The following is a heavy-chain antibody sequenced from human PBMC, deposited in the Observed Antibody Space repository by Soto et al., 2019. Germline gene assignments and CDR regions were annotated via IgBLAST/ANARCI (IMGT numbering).Heavy chain of an antibody. Sequence: QVQLVESGGGVVQPGGSLRLSCAASGFTFSSYAMHWVRQAPGKGLEWVAVISYDGSNKYYADSVKGRFTISRDNSKNTLYLQMNSLRAEDTAVYYCARDRPGYSYGSRWGQGTLVTVSS. J-gene: IGHJ4*02. CDR3: ARDRPGYSYGSR. V-gene: IGHV3-30-3*01. CDR1: GFTFSSYA. D-gene: IGHD5-18*01. CDR2: ISYDGSNK.